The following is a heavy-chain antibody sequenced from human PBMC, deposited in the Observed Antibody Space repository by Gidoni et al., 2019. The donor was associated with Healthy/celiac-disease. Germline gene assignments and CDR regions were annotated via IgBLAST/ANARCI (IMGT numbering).Heavy chain of an antibody. CDR2: INHSGST. CDR3: ARARGTSGYDLGY. J-gene: IGHJ4*02. V-gene: IGHV4-34*01. Sequence: VQLQQWGAGLLKPSETLPITCAVYGGSFSGYYWSWIRQPPGKGLEWIGEINHSGSTNYNPSLKSRVTISVDTSKNQFSLNLSSVTAADTAVYYCARARGTSGYDLGYWGQGTLVTVSS. D-gene: IGHD5-12*01. CDR1: GGSFSGYY.